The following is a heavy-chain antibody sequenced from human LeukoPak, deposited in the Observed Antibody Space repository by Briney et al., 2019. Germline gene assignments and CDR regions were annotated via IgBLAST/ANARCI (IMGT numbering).Heavy chain of an antibody. CDR2: IYYSGST. V-gene: IGHV4-39*01. Sequence: PSETLSLTCAVSGGSISSISYYWGWIRQSPGKGLEWIGIIYYSGSTYYNPSLKSRVTISVDTSKNQFSLKLSSVTAADTAVYYCARHSCRGSGCMIREDYYFDHWGQGTLVTVSS. D-gene: IGHD3-16*01. CDR3: ARHSCRGSGCMIREDYYFDH. J-gene: IGHJ4*02. CDR1: GGSISSISYY.